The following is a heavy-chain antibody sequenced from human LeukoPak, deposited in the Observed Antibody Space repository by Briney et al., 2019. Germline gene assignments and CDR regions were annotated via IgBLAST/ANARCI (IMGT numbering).Heavy chain of an antibody. D-gene: IGHD5-18*01. Sequence: SQTLSLTCTVSGGSISSGSYYWSWIRQPPGKGLEWIGYIYYSGSTNYNPSLKSRVTISVDTSKNQFSLKLSSVTAADTAVYYCARSTATRARIYWYFDLWGRGTLVTVSS. V-gene: IGHV4-61*01. CDR2: IYYSGST. CDR3: ARSTATRARIYWYFDL. J-gene: IGHJ2*01. CDR1: GGSISSGSYY.